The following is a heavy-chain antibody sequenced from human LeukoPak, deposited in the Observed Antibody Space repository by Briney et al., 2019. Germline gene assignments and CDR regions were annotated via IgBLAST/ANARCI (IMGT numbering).Heavy chain of an antibody. CDR2: ISSSSSYI. Sequence: GGSLRLSCAASAFTFSSYTMNWVRQAPGRGLEWVSSISSSSSYIYYADSVKGRFTISRDNAKNPLYLQMNSLRAEDTAVYYCARASNDYWGQGTLVTVSS. CDR1: AFTFSSYT. D-gene: IGHD7-27*01. V-gene: IGHV3-21*01. J-gene: IGHJ4*02. CDR3: ARASNDY.